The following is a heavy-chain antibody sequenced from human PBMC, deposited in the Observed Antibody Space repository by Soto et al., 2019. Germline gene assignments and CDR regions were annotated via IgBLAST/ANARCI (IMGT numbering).Heavy chain of an antibody. CDR2: IYWDDDK. CDR3: AHLYRAASGTRYYFDY. V-gene: IGHV2-5*02. J-gene: IGHJ4*02. D-gene: IGHD6-13*01. Sequence: QITLTESGPTLVKPTQTLTLTCTFSGFSFSTSAVGVGWIRQPPGKALEWLALIYWDDDKRFSPFLKSRLTITKDTPTNQVVLTMTNMDPVDTGTYYCAHLYRAASGTRYYFDYWGQGTLVTVSS. CDR1: GFSFSTSAVG.